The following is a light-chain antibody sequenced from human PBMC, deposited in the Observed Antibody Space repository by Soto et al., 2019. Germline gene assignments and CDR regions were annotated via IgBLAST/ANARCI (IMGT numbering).Light chain of an antibody. CDR3: QQLKDT. CDR2: AAS. V-gene: IGKV1-9*01. Sequence: DIQLTQSPSFLSASVGDRVTITCRASQGISSYLAWYQQKPGKAPKLLIYAASTLQSGVPSRFSGSGSGTEFTLTISSLQPEYFATYYCQQLKDTFGQGTKLEIK. J-gene: IGKJ2*01. CDR1: QGISSY.